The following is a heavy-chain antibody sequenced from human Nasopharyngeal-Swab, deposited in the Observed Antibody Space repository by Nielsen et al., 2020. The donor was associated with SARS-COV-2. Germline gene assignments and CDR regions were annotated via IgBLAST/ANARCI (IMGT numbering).Heavy chain of an antibody. CDR1: GASISSSNYY. J-gene: IGHJ4*01. D-gene: IGHD6-19*01. CDR2: IYYSGIT. CDR3: ARHSSGWSFDY. V-gene: IGHV4-39*01. Sequence: GSLRLSCTVSGASISSSNYYWGWIRQPPGKGLEWIGTIYYSGITYFNPSLKSRVTMSVDTSKHQFSLNLSSVTAADTALYYCARHSSGWSFDYWDHGTLVTVSS.